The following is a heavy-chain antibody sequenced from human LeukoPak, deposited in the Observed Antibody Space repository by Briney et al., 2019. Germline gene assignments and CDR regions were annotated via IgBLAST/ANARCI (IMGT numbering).Heavy chain of an antibody. CDR1: GLTFSTYT. Sequence: GGSLRLSCAASGLTFSTYTMNWVRQAPGKGLGWVSSISSGSSYIYYADSMKGRFTVSRDNAKNSLYLQMNSLKAEDTAVYFCASHYDIDYWGQGTLVTVSS. CDR3: ASHYDIDY. D-gene: IGHD3-9*01. V-gene: IGHV3-21*06. J-gene: IGHJ4*02. CDR2: ISSGSSYI.